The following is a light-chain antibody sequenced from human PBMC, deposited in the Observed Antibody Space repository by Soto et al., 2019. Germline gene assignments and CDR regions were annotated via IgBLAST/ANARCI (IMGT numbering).Light chain of an antibody. V-gene: IGKV3-20*01. Sequence: EIVLTQSPGTLSLSPGERATLSCRASQSVSSNYIAWYQQKPGQAPRLLIYGASNRATGIPDRFSGSGSGTDFTFTVSRLEPEDFAVYYCHLYADLPLVFGPGTKVDI. CDR2: GAS. J-gene: IGKJ3*01. CDR1: QSVSSNY. CDR3: HLYADLPLV.